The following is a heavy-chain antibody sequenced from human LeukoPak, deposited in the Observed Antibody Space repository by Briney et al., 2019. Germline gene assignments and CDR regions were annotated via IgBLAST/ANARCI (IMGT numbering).Heavy chain of an antibody. CDR1: GGSISSSSYY. Sequence: SETLSLTCTVSGGSISSSSYYWGWVRQPPGKGLEWIGSIYYTGSTYYNPPLKSRVTISVDTSKNQFSLKLSSVTAADTAVYYCARASSSRVVGGLYYYYYMDVWGKGTTVTVSS. J-gene: IGHJ6*03. D-gene: IGHD6-13*01. CDR3: ARASSSRVVGGLYYYYYMDV. V-gene: IGHV4-39*01. CDR2: IYYTGST.